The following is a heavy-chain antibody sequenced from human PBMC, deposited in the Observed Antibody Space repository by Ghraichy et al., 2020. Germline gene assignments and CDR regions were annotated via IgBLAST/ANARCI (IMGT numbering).Heavy chain of an antibody. J-gene: IGHJ4*02. Sequence: SQTLSLTCAVYGGSFSGYYWSWIRQPPGKGLEWIGEINNSGSTNYNPSLKSRVTISVDTSKNQFSLKLSSVTAADTAVYYCARGPSLDYWGQGTLVTVSS. CDR1: GGSFSGYY. CDR3: ARGPSLDY. V-gene: IGHV4-34*01. CDR2: INNSGST.